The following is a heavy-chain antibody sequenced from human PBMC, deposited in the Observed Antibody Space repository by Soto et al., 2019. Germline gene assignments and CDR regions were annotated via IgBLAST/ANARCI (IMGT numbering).Heavy chain of an antibody. CDR1: GYSFSDYF. V-gene: IGHV1-2*02. CDR3: ARIKWGLNYYNGMDG. J-gene: IGHJ6*02. D-gene: IGHD1-26*01. Sequence: ASVKVSCKPSGYSFSDYFIQWVRQAPGQGLEWVAWINPKTAATNYAKKFQGRVSLTWDTSSTTAYMELTRLRPDDTAVYYCARIKWGLNYYNGMDGGG. CDR2: INPKTAAT.